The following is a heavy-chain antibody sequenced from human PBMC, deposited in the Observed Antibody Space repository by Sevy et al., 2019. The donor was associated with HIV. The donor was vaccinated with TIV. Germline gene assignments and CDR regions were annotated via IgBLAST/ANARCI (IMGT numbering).Heavy chain of an antibody. CDR1: GYTFTSYY. J-gene: IGHJ6*02. CDR3: ARESSVVGPAAIREDYYYYYGMDV. CDR2: INPSGGST. Sequence: ASVKVSCKASGYTFTSYYMHWVRQAPGQVLEWMGIINPSGGSTSYAQKFQGRVTMTRDTSTSTVYMELSSLRSEDTAVYYCARESSVVGPAAIREDYYYYYGMDVWGQGTTVTVSS. V-gene: IGHV1-46*01. D-gene: IGHD2-2*01.